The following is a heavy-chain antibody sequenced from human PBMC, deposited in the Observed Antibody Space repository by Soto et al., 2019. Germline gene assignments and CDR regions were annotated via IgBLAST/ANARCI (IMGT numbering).Heavy chain of an antibody. Sequence: QVQLVQSGAEVKKPGSSVKVSCKASGGTFSSYTISWVRQAPGQGLEWMGRIIPILGIANSAQKFQGRVTIPADKSKSTACMELSSLRSEDTAVYYCARSLTGYYFFDYWGQGTLVTVSS. CDR2: IIPILGIA. D-gene: IGHD3-9*01. V-gene: IGHV1-69*02. J-gene: IGHJ4*02. CDR1: GGTFSSYT. CDR3: ARSLTGYYFFDY.